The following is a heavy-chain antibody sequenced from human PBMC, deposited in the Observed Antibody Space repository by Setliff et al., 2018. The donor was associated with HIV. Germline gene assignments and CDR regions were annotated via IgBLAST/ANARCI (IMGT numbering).Heavy chain of an antibody. Sequence: ASETLSLTCSVSGGSVNSYHWSWIRQPPGKGLEWIGYIYKSGTTNYSPSLESRVTISIDTSKSQFSLKLTSVTTADTAMYYCARRVILSYGYYFDYWGQGTLVTVSS. CDR2: IYKSGTT. CDR1: GGSVNSYH. D-gene: IGHD3-16*02. J-gene: IGHJ4*02. V-gene: IGHV4-59*02. CDR3: ARRVILSYGYYFDY.